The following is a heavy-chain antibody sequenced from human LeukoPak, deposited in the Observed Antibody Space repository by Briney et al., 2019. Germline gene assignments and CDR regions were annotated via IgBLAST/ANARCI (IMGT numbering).Heavy chain of an antibody. V-gene: IGHV4-59*08. CDR3: ARMAHDSSGYIDY. J-gene: IGHJ4*02. D-gene: IGHD3-22*01. CDR1: GGSISSYY. Sequence: SETLSLTCTVSGGSISSYYWSWIRQPPGKGLKWIGYIYYSGSTNYNPSLKSRVTISVDTSKNQFSLKLSSVTAADTAVYYCARMAHDSSGYIDYWGQGTLVTVSS. CDR2: IYYSGST.